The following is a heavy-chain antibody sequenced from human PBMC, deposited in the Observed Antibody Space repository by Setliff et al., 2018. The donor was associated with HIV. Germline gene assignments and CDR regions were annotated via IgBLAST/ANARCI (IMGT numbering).Heavy chain of an antibody. Sequence: PGGSLRLSCAASGFTLSDKYMDWVRQAPGKGLEWVGRTRNKANSYTTEYAASVKGRISISRDDSKNSVYLQMNTLKTENTAVYYCTRNAGYSSGWLDYWGQGTLVTVSS. CDR2: TRNKANSYTT. CDR3: TRNAGYSSGWLDY. CDR1: GFTLSDKY. J-gene: IGHJ4*02. D-gene: IGHD6-19*01. V-gene: IGHV3-72*01.